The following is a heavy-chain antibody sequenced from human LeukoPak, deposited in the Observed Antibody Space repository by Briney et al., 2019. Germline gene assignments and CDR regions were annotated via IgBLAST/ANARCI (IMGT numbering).Heavy chain of an antibody. CDR2: IFYSGST. CDR3: ARSDSSGPYYFDY. CDR1: GGSISSYY. Sequence: PSETLSLTCTVSGGSISSYYWNWIRQPPGKGLEWVGYIFYSGSTNYNPSLKSRVTISVDTSKNQFPLRLSSVTAADTAVYYCARSDSSGPYYFDYWGQGTLVTVSS. J-gene: IGHJ4*02. V-gene: IGHV4-59*08. D-gene: IGHD6-19*01.